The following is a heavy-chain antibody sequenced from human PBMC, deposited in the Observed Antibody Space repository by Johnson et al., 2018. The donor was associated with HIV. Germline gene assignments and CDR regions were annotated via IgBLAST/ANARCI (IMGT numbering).Heavy chain of an antibody. Sequence: QVQLVESGGGVVQPGGSLRLSCAASGFTFSNYAMYWVRQAPGKGLEWVAAISYDGSNKYYADSVKGRFTISRDNAKNSLYLQMNSLRAEDTAGYCCAREVAGDYGDSPGAFDIWGQGTMVTVSS. V-gene: IGHV3-30-3*01. D-gene: IGHD4-17*01. CDR2: ISYDGSNK. J-gene: IGHJ3*02. CDR1: GFTFSNYA. CDR3: AREVAGDYGDSPGAFDI.